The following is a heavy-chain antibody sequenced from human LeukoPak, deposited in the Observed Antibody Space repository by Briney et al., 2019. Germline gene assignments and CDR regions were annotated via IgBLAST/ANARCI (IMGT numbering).Heavy chain of an antibody. J-gene: IGHJ4*02. CDR2: ISAYNGNT. D-gene: IGHD6-13*01. V-gene: IGHV1-18*01. CDR1: GGTFSSYA. Sequence: ASVKVSCKASGGTFSSYAISWVRQAPGQGLEWMGWISAYNGNTNYAQKLQGRVTMTTDTSTSTAYMELRSLRSDDTAVYYCARGYQQQLDLDYWGQGTLVTVSS. CDR3: ARGYQQQLDLDY.